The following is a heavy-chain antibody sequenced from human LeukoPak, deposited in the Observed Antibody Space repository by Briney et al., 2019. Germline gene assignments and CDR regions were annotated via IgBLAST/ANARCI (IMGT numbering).Heavy chain of an antibody. Sequence: SETLSLTCAVYGGSFSGYYWSWIRQPPGKGLEWIGEINHSGSTNYDPSLKSRVTISVDTSKNQFSLKLSSVTAADTAVYYCARKGGVTMVRGVPPRWFDPWGQGTLVTVSS. CDR1: GGSFSGYY. J-gene: IGHJ5*02. CDR2: INHSGST. D-gene: IGHD3-10*01. CDR3: ARKGGVTMVRGVPPRWFDP. V-gene: IGHV4-34*01.